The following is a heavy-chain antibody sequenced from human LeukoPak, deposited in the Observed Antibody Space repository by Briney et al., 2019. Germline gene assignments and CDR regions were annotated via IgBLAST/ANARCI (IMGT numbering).Heavy chain of an antibody. D-gene: IGHD4-17*01. Sequence: GGSLRLSCAASGFTFSSYGMHWVRQAPGKGPEWVAVISYDGSNKYYADSVKGRFTISRDNSKNTLYLQMNSLRAEDTAVYYCAKDTVTTSYYYYYGMDVWGQGTTVTVSS. CDR3: AKDTVTTSYYYYYGMDV. J-gene: IGHJ6*02. V-gene: IGHV3-30*18. CDR1: GFTFSSYG. CDR2: ISYDGSNK.